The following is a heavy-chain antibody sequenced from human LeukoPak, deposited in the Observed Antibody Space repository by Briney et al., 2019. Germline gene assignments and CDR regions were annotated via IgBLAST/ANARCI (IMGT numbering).Heavy chain of an antibody. Sequence: ASVTVSFQASGYIFTSYGIIWVRQAPGQGREGMGWISAFNHDTNYTQKFQGRVTITTDTSTSTAYMELRSLRSDDTAVYYCARVSKKDRPVRYWGQGTLVTVSS. CDR2: ISAFNHDT. CDR1: GYIFTSYG. V-gene: IGHV1-18*01. D-gene: IGHD3-10*01. J-gene: IGHJ4*02. CDR3: ARVSKKDRPVRY.